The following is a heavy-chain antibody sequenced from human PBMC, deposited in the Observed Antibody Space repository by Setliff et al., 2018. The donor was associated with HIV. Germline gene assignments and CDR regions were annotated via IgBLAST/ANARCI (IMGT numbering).Heavy chain of an antibody. CDR3: ARDVGRDGYCFDH. J-gene: IGHJ4*02. CDR2: INPNSGGT. V-gene: IGHV1-2*06. Sequence: ASVKVSCKASGDTFTDYYFHWLRQAPGQGLEWMGRINPNSGGTNYAQKFQGRVTMTTDRSTSTAYMELRSLRSDDTAVYYCARDVGRDGYCFDHWGQGTLVTVSS. D-gene: IGHD2-15*01. CDR1: GDTFTDYY.